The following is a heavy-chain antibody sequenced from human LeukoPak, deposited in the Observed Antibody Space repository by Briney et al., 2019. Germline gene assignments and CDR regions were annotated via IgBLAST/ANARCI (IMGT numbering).Heavy chain of an antibody. D-gene: IGHD2-21*02. V-gene: IGHV1-2*04. CDR2: INPNSGGT. J-gene: IGHJ3*02. CDR1: GYTFTGYY. CDR3: AREYCGGDCYSAFDI. Sequence: GASVKVSCKASGYTFTGYYMHWVRQAPGQGLEWMGWINPNSGGTNYAQKFQGWVTMTRDTSISTAYMELSRLRSDDTAVYYCAREYCGGDCYSAFDIWGQGTMVTVSS.